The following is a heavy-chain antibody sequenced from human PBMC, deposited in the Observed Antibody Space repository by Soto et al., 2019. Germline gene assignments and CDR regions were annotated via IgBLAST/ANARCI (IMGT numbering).Heavy chain of an antibody. CDR2: INPSTLVT. Sequence: GASVKVSFKASGYSFTDYHMHWLRQAPGQGPEWVGVINPSTLVTSYAQKFQGRVTMTRDTSTSTVYMELNSLISEDTAVYYCARNGQTYDYYFFDNWGQGTLVTVSS. D-gene: IGHD5-12*01. J-gene: IGHJ4*02. V-gene: IGHV1-46*01. CDR3: ARNGQTYDYYFFDN. CDR1: GYSFTDYH.